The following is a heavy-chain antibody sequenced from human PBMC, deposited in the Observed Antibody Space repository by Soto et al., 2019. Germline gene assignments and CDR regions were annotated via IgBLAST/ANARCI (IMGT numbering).Heavy chain of an antibody. D-gene: IGHD6-19*01. J-gene: IGHJ4*02. CDR1: GFTLSTYW. V-gene: IGHV3-7*03. Sequence: EVQLVQSGGGLVQPGGSLRLSCAAAGFTLSTYWMSWVRQAPGKGLEWVANLKPDGREKYYGDSVKGRFTISRDDAENSLYLQMNSLRVEDTAMYYCTRGAAVAGIDYWGQGTLVTVSS. CDR2: LKPDGREK. CDR3: TRGAAVAGIDY.